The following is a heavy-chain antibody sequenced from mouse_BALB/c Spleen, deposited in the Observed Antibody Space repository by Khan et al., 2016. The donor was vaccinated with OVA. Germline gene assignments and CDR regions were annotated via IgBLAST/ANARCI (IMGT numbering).Heavy chain of an antibody. Sequence: QMQLEESGAELAKPGASVKMSCKASSYTFINYWILWVKQRPGQGLEWIGYINPSTAYTEYNQNFKDKATLTADKSSSTAYMQLSSLTSEDSAVYYCARRGLRWDFDYWGQGTTLTVSS. CDR2: INPSTAYT. V-gene: IGHV1-7*01. CDR1: SYTFINYW. CDR3: ARRGLRWDFDY. D-gene: IGHD1-1*01. J-gene: IGHJ2*01.